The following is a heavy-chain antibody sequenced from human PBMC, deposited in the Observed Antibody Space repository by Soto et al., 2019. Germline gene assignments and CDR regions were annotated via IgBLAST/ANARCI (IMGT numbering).Heavy chain of an antibody. CDR2: ISPSSTYI. J-gene: IGHJ6*02. Sequence: ESGGGLVTPGGSLRLSCAASGFTLSVSTMHWVRQAPGKGLEWVSSISPSSTYIDYPDSLKGRFTLSRDNAKGSLYLQMNRLRVEDTAVYYCTRDCSGCTCYHGFYGMDVWGQGTTVTVSS. CDR3: TRDCSGCTCYHGFYGMDV. D-gene: IGHD2-15*01. V-gene: IGHV3-21*01. CDR1: GFTLSVST.